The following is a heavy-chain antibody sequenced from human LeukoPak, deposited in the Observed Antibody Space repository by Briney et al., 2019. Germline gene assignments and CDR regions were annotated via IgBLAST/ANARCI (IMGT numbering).Heavy chain of an antibody. CDR3: ARELLWFGELPYYYYGMDV. D-gene: IGHD3-10*01. CDR1: GYTFTGYY. J-gene: IGHJ6*02. CDR2: INPNSGGT. Sequence: ASVKVSCKASGYTFTGYYMHWVRQAPGQGLEWMGWINPNSGGTNYAQKFQGRVTMTRDTSISTAYMELSRLRSDDTAVYYCARELLWFGELPYYYYGMDVWGQGTTVTVSS. V-gene: IGHV1-2*02.